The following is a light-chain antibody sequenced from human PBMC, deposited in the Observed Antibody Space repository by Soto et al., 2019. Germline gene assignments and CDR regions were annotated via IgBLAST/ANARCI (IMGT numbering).Light chain of an antibody. Sequence: DIQMTQSPSSLSASVGDRVTITCRASQTISSSLNWYQQKPGKAPKFLISTSSSLQSGGPSRFSATGSGTDFTLTISSLQPEHVATYYCQHSYITPFTFGPGTTVDIK. CDR2: TSS. V-gene: IGKV1-39*01. CDR1: QTISSS. CDR3: QHSYITPFT. J-gene: IGKJ3*01.